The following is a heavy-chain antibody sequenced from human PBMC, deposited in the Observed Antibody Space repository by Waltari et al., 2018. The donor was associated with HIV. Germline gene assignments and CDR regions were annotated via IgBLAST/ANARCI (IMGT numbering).Heavy chain of an antibody. CDR1: GFSLSTTGVG. D-gene: IGHD3-10*01. J-gene: IGHJ4*02. CDR2: IYWDDTK. CDR3: THAYYFPSGSYFAH. Sequence: QITLKESGPTVVKLIQTLTLTCSFSGFSLSTTGVGVGWIRQPPGEAPEWLALIYWDDTKRYNPSLKSRLTIYKNTSKNQVGLILATMEPLDTATYFCTHAYYFPSGSYFAHWGQGILVTVSS. V-gene: IGHV2-5*02.